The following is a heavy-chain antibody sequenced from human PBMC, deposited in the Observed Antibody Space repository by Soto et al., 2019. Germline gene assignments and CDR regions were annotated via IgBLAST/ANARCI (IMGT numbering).Heavy chain of an antibody. CDR1: GGTFSSYA. Sequence: SVKVSCKASGGTFSSYAISWLRQAPGQGLEWMGGIIPIFGTANYAQKFQGRVTITADESTSTAYMELSSLRSEDTAVYYCARDGSPEAGYFDYWGQGTLVTVSS. CDR3: ARDGSPEAGYFDY. V-gene: IGHV1-69*13. J-gene: IGHJ4*02. D-gene: IGHD2-2*03. CDR2: IIPIFGTA.